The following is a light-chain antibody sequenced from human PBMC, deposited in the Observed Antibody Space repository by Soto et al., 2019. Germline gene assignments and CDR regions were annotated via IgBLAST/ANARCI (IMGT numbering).Light chain of an antibody. Sequence: EIVMTQSPATLSVSPGERATLSCRARQSVSTNLAWYQQKLGQAPRLLIHSVSTRATGIPAKFSGSGSGTEFTLTISSLQSEDIAVYYCQQYHHWPPVSTFGQGTKVEIK. V-gene: IGKV3-15*01. CDR1: QSVSTN. CDR3: QQYHHWPPVST. CDR2: SVS. J-gene: IGKJ2*01.